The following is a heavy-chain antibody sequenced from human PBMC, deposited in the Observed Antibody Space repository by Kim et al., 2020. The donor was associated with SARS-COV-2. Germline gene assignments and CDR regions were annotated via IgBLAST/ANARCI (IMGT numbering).Heavy chain of an antibody. CDR2: T. J-gene: IGHJ4*02. V-gene: IGHV3-15*01. Sequence: TDYAAPVKGRFTISRDDTKNTLYRQMNSLKTEDTAVYYCTGNGVAVRELYWGQGTLVAVSS. D-gene: IGHD2-15*01. CDR3: TGNGVAVRELY.